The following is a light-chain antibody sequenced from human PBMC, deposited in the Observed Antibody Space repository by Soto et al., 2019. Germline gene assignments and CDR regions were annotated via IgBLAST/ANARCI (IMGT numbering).Light chain of an antibody. CDR1: SSDVDGYNY. CDR3: SSYTSSSTVV. CDR2: DVS. Sequence: QSALTQPASVSGSPGQSITISCTGTSSDVDGYNYVSWYQQHPGKAPKLMIYDVSNRPSGVSNRFSGSKSGNTASLTISGLQAEEEADYYCSSYTSSSTVVFGGGTKLTVL. V-gene: IGLV2-14*01. J-gene: IGLJ2*01.